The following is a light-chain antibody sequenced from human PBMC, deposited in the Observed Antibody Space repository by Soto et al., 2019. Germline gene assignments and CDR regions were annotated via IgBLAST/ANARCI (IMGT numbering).Light chain of an antibody. CDR1: QSISSW. J-gene: IGKJ2*01. V-gene: IGKV1-5*03. Sequence: DIQMTQSPSTLSASVGDRVTITCLASQSISSWLAWYQQNPGKSPKLLLYKASSLERGVPSRFSVSGSGTEFTLTISSLQPDDFATYYCQQYNSYSPYTFGQGTKLEIK. CDR3: QQYNSYSPYT. CDR2: KAS.